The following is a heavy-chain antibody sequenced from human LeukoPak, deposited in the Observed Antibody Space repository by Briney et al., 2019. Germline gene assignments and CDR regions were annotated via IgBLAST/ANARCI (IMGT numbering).Heavy chain of an antibody. D-gene: IGHD3-10*01. CDR2: INQDENEK. J-gene: IGHJ4*02. CDR3: ARGLYGSGRRSLMAH. CDR1: AFPFHNYW. V-gene: IGHV3-7*01. Sequence: PGGSLRLSCAASAFPFHNYWMTWVRQAPGKGLEWVANINQDENEKYYLDSVKGRFTISRDNAETSLFLQMTSLRVEDTAIYYCARGLYGSGRRSLMAHWGPGTLVAVSS.